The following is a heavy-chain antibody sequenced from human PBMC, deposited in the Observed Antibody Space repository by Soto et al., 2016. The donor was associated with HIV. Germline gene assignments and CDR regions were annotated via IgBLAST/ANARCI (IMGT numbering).Heavy chain of an antibody. CDR3: TRLDDVLRHFDWLSAFDS. V-gene: IGHV3-73*01. D-gene: IGHD3-9*01. Sequence: EVQLVESGGDLVQPGGSRETTPVQPLGSPSAALLCTGSARLPGKGWRWVGRIRSKANTYATAYAASVKGRFSISRDDSKNTAYLQMNSLKTEDTAVYYCTRLDDVLRHFDWLSAFDSWGQGTLVTVSS. CDR1: GSPSAALL. CDR2: IRSKANTYAT. J-gene: IGHJ4*02.